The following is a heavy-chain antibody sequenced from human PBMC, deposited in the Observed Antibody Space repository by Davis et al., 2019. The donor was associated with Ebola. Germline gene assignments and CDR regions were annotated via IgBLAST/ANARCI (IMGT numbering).Heavy chain of an antibody. J-gene: IGHJ4*02. D-gene: IGHD1-26*01. V-gene: IGHV3-21*01. CDR2: ISGSSTYT. CDR1: GFTFSGYG. Sequence: GESLKISCVVSGFTFSGYGMHWVRQAPGKGLEWVSTISGSSTYTYYADAVGGRFTIFRDNAKNSLYLQMNSLRAEDTAVYYCARINSGSYYSDYWGQGTVVTVSS. CDR3: ARINSGSYYSDY.